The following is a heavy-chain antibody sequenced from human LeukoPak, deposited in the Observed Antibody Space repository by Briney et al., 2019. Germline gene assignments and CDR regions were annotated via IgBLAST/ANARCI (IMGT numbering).Heavy chain of an antibody. CDR3: ARDHNWSFDY. D-gene: IGHD1-20*01. Sequence: PGGSLRLSCAASGFTFSSYSMNWVRQAPGQGRVWGSYISATDIDYTDYVQGRFTISRDNAKNSVYLQMNSLRAEDTAVYYCARDHNWSFDYWGQGTLVTVSS. CDR1: GFTFSSYS. J-gene: IGHJ4*02. CDR2: ISATDI. V-gene: IGHV3-48*01.